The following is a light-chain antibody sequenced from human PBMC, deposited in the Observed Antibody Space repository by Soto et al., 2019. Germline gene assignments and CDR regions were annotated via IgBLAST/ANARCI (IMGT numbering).Light chain of an antibody. CDR1: GSDVGRHNL. Sequence: QSALTQPASVSGSPGQSITISCTGTGSDVGRHNLVSWYQQHPGKAPKLVIYEDTKRPAGTSSRFSGSKSANTASLTVSGLQAEDEADYYCCSYAGGNNWVFGGGTKVTVL. CDR3: CSYAGGNNWV. J-gene: IGLJ3*02. CDR2: EDT. V-gene: IGLV2-23*01.